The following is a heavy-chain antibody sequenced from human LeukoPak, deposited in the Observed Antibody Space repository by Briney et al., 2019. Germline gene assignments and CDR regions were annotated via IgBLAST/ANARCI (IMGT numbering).Heavy chain of an antibody. CDR1: GGSISSFY. V-gene: IGHV4-59*01. CDR2: IYYSGST. Sequence: PSQTLSLTCTVSGGSISSFYWTWIRQPPGKGLECIGYIYYSGSTNYNPSLKSRVTISVDTSKNQFSLKLSSVTAADTAVYYCARDSSYGKSDYWGQGTLVTVSS. J-gene: IGHJ4*02. CDR3: ARDSSYGKSDY. D-gene: IGHD5-18*01.